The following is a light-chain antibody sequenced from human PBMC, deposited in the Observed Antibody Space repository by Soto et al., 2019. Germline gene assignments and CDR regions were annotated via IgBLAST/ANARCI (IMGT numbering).Light chain of an antibody. V-gene: IGKV1D-12*01. J-gene: IGKJ5*01. CDR2: AAS. CDR1: QGISSW. Sequence: ASVGDRVTITCRASQGISSWLAWYQRKPGRAPKLLIYAASRLQAGVPLRFSGSGSGTDFTLTISDLQPEDFATYYCQQLNSFPLTFGQGTRLEIK. CDR3: QQLNSFPLT.